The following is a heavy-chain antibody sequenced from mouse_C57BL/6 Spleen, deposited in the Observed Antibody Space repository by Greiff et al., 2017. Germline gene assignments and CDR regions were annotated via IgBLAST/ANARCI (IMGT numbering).Heavy chain of an antibody. CDR2: IDPSDSYT. CDR3: ARGITTVVEGVAY. J-gene: IGHJ3*01. Sequence: QVHVKQPGAELVKPGASVKLSCKASGYTFTSYWMQWVKQRPGQGLEWIGEIDPSDSYTNYNQKFKGKATLTVDTSSSTAYMQLSSLTSEDSAVYYCARGITTVVEGVAYWGQGTLVTVAA. V-gene: IGHV1-50*01. CDR1: GYTFTSYW. D-gene: IGHD1-1*01.